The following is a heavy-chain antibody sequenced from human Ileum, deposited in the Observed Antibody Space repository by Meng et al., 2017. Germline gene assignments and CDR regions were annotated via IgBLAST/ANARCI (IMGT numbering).Heavy chain of an antibody. CDR2: IWYDGSNK. Sequence: SCAASGFTFSSYGMHWVRQAPGKGLEWVAVIWYDGSNKYYADSVKGRFTISRDNSKNTLYLQMNSLRAEDTAVYYCARGHLDYGDYVGAFDIWGQGTMVTVSS. D-gene: IGHD4-17*01. CDR3: ARGHLDYGDYVGAFDI. CDR1: GFTFSSYG. J-gene: IGHJ3*02. V-gene: IGHV3-33*01.